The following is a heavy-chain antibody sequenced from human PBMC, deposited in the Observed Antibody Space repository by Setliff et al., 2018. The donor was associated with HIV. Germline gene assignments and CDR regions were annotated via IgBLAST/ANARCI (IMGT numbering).Heavy chain of an antibody. CDR3: ARLQKLDDIYYLDD. CDR2: ISYRGTT. CDR1: GVSINSGDYF. Sequence: SETLSLTCRVSGVSINSGDYFWSWIRQHPGKGLEWIGYISYRGTTYYNPSFKSRVTMSMDTSKNQVSLKLTSVTAADTAVHFCARLQKLDDIYYLDDWGQGTLVTVSS. D-gene: IGHD4-4*01. J-gene: IGHJ4*02. V-gene: IGHV4-31*03.